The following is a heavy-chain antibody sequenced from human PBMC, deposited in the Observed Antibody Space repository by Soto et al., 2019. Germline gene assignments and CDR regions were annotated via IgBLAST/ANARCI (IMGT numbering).Heavy chain of an antibody. V-gene: IGHV5-51*01. J-gene: IGHJ5*02. D-gene: IGHD2-2*01. CDR2: IYPGDSDT. CDR1: GYSFTSYW. Sequence: PGESLKISCKGSGYSFTSYWIGWVRQMPGKGLEWMGIIYPGDSDTRYSPSFQGQVTISADKSISTAYLQWSSLKASDTAMYYCARGSDRVPAANNWFDPWGQGTLVTVSS. CDR3: ARGSDRVPAANNWFDP.